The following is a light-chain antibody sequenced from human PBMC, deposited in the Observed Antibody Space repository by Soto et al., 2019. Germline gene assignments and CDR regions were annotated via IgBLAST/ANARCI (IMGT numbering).Light chain of an antibody. CDR1: QGISSA. J-gene: IGKJ1*01. V-gene: IGKV1-9*01. CDR2: TAS. CDR3: QQYSSYWT. Sequence: IQLTQSPSSLSASVGDRVTITCRASQGISSALAWYQQKPGIAPKLLIYTASTLQSGVPSRFSGSGSGTEFTLTISSLQPDDFATYYCQQYSSYWTFAQGTKVDI.